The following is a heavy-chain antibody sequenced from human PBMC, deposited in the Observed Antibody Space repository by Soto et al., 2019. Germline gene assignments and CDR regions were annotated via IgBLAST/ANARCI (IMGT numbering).Heavy chain of an antibody. V-gene: IGHV3-30-3*01. CDR3: ASVAMCGVVATYGMDV. CDR1: GFTFSSYG. D-gene: IGHD3-3*01. J-gene: IGHJ6*02. Sequence: QVQLVESGGGVVQPGRSLRLSCAASGFTFSSYGMHWVRQAPGKGLECVSVISSDGSNKSYADSVKGRFTISRDNSKNKLYLQMNRQRAEDTDVYSCASVAMCGVVATYGMDVWGQGTTVTVSS. CDR2: ISSDGSNK.